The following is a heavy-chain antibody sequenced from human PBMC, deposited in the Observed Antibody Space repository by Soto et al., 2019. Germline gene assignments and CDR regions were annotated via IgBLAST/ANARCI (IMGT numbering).Heavy chain of an antibody. CDR1: GFTFSTYG. J-gene: IGHJ5*02. V-gene: IGHV3-30*18. Sequence: QVQLVESGGGVVQPGRSLRLSCAGSGFTFSTYGMHWVRQAPGKGLEWVAVISYDGSNKYYADSVKGRFTISRDNSKNTLYLQMNSLRREETAVYYCAKNLHRTVWMAPLDPWGQGTLVTVSS. CDR3: AKNLHRTVWMAPLDP. D-gene: IGHD5-12*01. CDR2: ISYDGSNK.